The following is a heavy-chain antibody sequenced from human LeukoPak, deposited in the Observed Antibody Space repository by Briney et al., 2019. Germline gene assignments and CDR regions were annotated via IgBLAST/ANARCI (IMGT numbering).Heavy chain of an antibody. D-gene: IGHD3-10*01. CDR2: INPDGTDI. CDR3: ARVFGPGLDEYFHL. J-gene: IGHJ1*01. V-gene: IGHV3-74*01. Sequence: GGSLRLSCAASGFTLSGAWMHWVRQVPGRGLVWVSRINPDGTDIRYADSVKGRFTISRGDAKNTLFLHMNSLRVEDTAVYYCARVFGPGLDEYFHLWGQGTLVTVSS. CDR1: GFTLSGAW.